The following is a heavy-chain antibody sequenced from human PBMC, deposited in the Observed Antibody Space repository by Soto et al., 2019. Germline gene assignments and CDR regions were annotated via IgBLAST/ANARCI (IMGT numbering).Heavy chain of an antibody. Sequence: GGSLRLSCAASGFTFSSYSMNWVRQAPGKGLEWVSSISSSSSYIYYADSVKGRFTISRDNAKNSLYLQMNSLRAEDTAVYYCARGPTQYCSGGSCYSGFNYYYYGMDVWGQGTTVTVPS. CDR2: ISSSSSYI. V-gene: IGHV3-21*01. CDR1: GFTFSSYS. J-gene: IGHJ6*02. CDR3: ARGPTQYCSGGSCYSGFNYYYYGMDV. D-gene: IGHD2-15*01.